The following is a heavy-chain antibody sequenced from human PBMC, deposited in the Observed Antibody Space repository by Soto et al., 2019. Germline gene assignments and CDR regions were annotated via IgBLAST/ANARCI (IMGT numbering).Heavy chain of an antibody. CDR2: ISYDGSNK. Sequence: GGSLRLSCAASGFTFSSYGMHWVRQAPGKGLEWVAVISYDGSNKYYADSVKGRFTISRDNSKNTLYLQMNSLRAEDTAVYYCAKEGIADFDYWGQGTLVTVSS. D-gene: IGHD6-13*01. CDR3: AKEGIADFDY. J-gene: IGHJ4*02. V-gene: IGHV3-30*18. CDR1: GFTFSSYG.